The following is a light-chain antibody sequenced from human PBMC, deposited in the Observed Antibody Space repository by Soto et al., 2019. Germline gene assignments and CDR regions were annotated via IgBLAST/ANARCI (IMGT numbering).Light chain of an antibody. Sequence: EIVVTQSPATLSLPPGERATLSCRTSQSVGSYVAWYQKKPGQAPRLLIYDASNRATGIPARFSGSGSGRDFTLTINSLEPEDFAVYYCQQRSNWPPLTFGGGTKVEIK. V-gene: IGKV3-11*02. CDR2: DAS. J-gene: IGKJ4*01. CDR3: QQRSNWPPLT. CDR1: QSVGSY.